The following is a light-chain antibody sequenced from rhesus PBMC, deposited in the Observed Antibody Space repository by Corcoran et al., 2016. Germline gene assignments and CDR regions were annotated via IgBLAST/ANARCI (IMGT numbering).Light chain of an antibody. CDR3: MQGIQLPLT. CDR1: QSLLHSGGKTY. V-gene: IGKV2S15*01. J-gene: IGKJ4*01. CDR2: EVS. Sequence: DIVMTQTPLSLPVTPGEPASISCRSSQSLLHSGGKTYLYWYLQKPGMSPQLLIHEVSTRASGVPDRFSGRGSGTDFTLKISRVEAEDVGVYYCMQGIQLPLTFGGGTKVEIK.